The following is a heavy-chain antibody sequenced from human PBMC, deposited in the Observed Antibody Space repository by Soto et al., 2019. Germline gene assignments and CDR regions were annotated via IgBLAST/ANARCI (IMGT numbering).Heavy chain of an antibody. J-gene: IGHJ4*02. V-gene: IGHV4-59*08. CDR3: ARLLLVGSVVITAYFDY. Sequence: PSETLSLTCTVSGGSISGYYWSWIRQPPGKGLEWIGYIYYSGSTNYNPSLKSRVTISEDTSKNQFSLKLSSVTAADTAVYYCARLLLVGSVVITAYFDYWGQGTLVTVSS. D-gene: IGHD3-22*01. CDR1: GGSISGYY. CDR2: IYYSGST.